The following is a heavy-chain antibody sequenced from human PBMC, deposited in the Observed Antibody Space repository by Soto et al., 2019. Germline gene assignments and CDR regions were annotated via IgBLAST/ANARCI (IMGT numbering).Heavy chain of an antibody. V-gene: IGHV4-59*12. D-gene: IGHD2-21*01. Sequence: SETLSLTCSVSGASITNYFWIWVRQPPGKGLEWIGYSYHSMSSSYNPSLRSRVIISVDTAKNQFSLKLSSVTAADTAVYYCARLGAYYQSLDPWGPGTLVTVSS. CDR3: ARLGAYYQSLDP. CDR1: GASITNYF. J-gene: IGHJ5*02. CDR2: SYHSMSS.